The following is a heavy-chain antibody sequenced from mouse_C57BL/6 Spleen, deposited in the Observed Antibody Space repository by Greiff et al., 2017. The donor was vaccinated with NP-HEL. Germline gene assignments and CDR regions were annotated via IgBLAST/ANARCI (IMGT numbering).Heavy chain of an antibody. J-gene: IGHJ2*01. Sequence: DVMLVESGGGLVKPGGSLKLSCAASGFTFSDYGMHWVRQAPEKGLEWVAYISSGSSTIYYADTVKGRFTISRDNATNTLFLQMTSLRSEDTAMYYCAREAGWLLLFDYWGQGTTLTVSS. CDR1: GFTFSDYG. V-gene: IGHV5-17*01. D-gene: IGHD2-3*01. CDR2: ISSGSSTI. CDR3: AREAGWLLLFDY.